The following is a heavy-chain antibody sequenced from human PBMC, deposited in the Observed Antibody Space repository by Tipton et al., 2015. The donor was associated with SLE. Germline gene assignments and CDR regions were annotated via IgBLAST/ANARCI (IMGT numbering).Heavy chain of an antibody. CDR3: ARAPPLSFYDY. D-gene: IGHD1-26*01. Sequence: TLSLTCTVSGGSITNYYWGWVRQPAGKGLEWIGRICCGGSTKYNPSLDSRVSLSVDASKDQFSLNLSSVTAADTAVYYCARAPPLSFYDYWGQGTLVTVSS. CDR2: ICCGGST. J-gene: IGHJ4*02. V-gene: IGHV4-4*07. CDR1: GGSITNYY.